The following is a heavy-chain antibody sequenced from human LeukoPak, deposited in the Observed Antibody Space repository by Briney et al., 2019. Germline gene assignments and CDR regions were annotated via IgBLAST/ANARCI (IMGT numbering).Heavy chain of an antibody. J-gene: IGHJ4*02. CDR2: IYTSGST. V-gene: IGHV4-4*07. CDR3: AREVQYSSSWVDY. D-gene: IGHD6-13*01. CDR1: DGSISSYY. Sequence: SETLSLTCTVSDGSISSYYWSWIRQPAGKGLEWIGRIYTSGSTNYNPSLKGRVTMSVDTSKNQFSLKLSPVTAADTAVYYCAREVQYSSSWVDYWGQGTLVTVSS.